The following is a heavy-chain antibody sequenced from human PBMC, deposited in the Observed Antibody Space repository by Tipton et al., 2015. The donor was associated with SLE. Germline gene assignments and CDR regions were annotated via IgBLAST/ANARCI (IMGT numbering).Heavy chain of an antibody. CDR1: GFTFSSYA. CDR3: ARHELGGYCSSTSCSPFDY. V-gene: IGHV3-66*04. CDR2: IYSGGAT. J-gene: IGHJ4*02. Sequence: QLVQSGGGVVQPGRSLRLSCAASGFTFSSYAMHWVRQAPGQGLEWVSVIYSGGATYYADSVKGRFAISRDSFENTLYLQMNRLRAEDTAVYYCARHELGGYCSSTSCSPFDYWGQGSLVTVSS. D-gene: IGHD2-2*01.